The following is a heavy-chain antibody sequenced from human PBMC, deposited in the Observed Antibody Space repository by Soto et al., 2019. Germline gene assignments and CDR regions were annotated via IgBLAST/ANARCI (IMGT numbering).Heavy chain of an antibody. D-gene: IGHD2-8*01. CDR2: INSDGTST. J-gene: IGHJ3*02. CDR3: ARDWYYDM. Sequence: GGSLRLSCAASGFTFSSYWMHWVRQPPGKGLMWVSRINSDGTSTTNADSAKGRFTISRDNAKNTLYLQMNSLRAEDTALYYCARDWYYDMWGQGTMVTVSS. V-gene: IGHV3-74*01. CDR1: GFTFSSYW.